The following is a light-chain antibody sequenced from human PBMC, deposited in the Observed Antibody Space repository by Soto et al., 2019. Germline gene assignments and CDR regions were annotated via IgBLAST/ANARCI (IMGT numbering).Light chain of an antibody. J-gene: IGLJ2*01. Sequence: QSALTQPPSASGSPGHSVTISCTGTSSDVGGYTYVSWYQQHPGKAPKLIIYDVTERPSGVPDRFSGSKSGKTASLTISGLQADDEADYYCCSYAGSFDVVFGGGTKVTVL. V-gene: IGLV2-8*01. CDR1: SSDVGGYTY. CDR3: CSYAGSFDVV. CDR2: DVT.